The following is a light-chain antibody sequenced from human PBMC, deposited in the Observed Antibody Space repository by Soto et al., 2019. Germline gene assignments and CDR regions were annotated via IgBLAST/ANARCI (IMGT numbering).Light chain of an antibody. Sequence: EIVLTQSPATLSLSPGERATLSCRVSQSVTSNYLAWYQQKPGQAPRLLIFGASIRDTGIPDRFSASGSGTDFTLTISDVQPEDFALYYCHQRQSWPRTFGQGTKVDIK. J-gene: IGKJ1*01. CDR2: GAS. V-gene: IGKV3D-20*02. CDR1: QSVTSNY. CDR3: HQRQSWPRT.